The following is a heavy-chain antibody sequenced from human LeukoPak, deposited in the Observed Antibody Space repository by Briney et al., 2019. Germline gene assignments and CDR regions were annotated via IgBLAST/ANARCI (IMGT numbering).Heavy chain of an antibody. V-gene: IGHV4-34*01. CDR1: GGSISSYY. CDR2: INHSGST. Sequence: PSETLSLTCTVSGGSISSYYWSWIRQPLGKGLEWIGEINHSGSTNYNPSLKSRVTISVDTSKNQFSLKLSSVTAADTAVYYCARIRRLSRHYTSSRLYYFDYWGQGTLVTVSS. D-gene: IGHD3-16*02. CDR3: ARIRRLSRHYTSSRLYYFDY. J-gene: IGHJ4*02.